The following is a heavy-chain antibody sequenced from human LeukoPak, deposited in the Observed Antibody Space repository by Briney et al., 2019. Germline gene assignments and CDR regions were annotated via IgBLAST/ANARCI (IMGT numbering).Heavy chain of an antibody. V-gene: IGHV3-74*01. Sequence: PGGSLRLSCAASGFTFSSYAMSWVRQAPGKGLVCVSRINSDGTSTVYADSVKGRFTISRDNAKNTVYLQMSGLRADDTAVYYCARDNYYSIDYWGQGTLVTVSS. CDR1: GFTFSSYA. CDR3: ARDNYYSIDY. CDR2: INSDGTST. D-gene: IGHD1-26*01. J-gene: IGHJ4*02.